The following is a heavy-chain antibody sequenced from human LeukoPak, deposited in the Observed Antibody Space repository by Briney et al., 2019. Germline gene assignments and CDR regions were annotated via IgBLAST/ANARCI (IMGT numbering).Heavy chain of an antibody. V-gene: IGHV4-59*01. CDR1: GGSISSYY. Sequence: SETLSLTCTVSGGSISSYYWSWLRQPPGKGLEWIGYIYYSGSTNYNPSLKSRVTISVDTSKNQFSLKLSSVTAADTAVYYCARGGVPAARGWFDPWGQGTLVTVSS. CDR3: ARGGVPAARGWFDP. CDR2: IYYSGST. D-gene: IGHD2-2*01. J-gene: IGHJ5*02.